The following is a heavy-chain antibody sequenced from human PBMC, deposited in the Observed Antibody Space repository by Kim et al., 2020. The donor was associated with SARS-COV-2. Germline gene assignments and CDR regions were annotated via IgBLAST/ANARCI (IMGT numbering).Heavy chain of an antibody. CDR3: ARIRGTGTTRSQYYHYYMDA. CDR2: IDWDDDK. Sequence: SGPTLVNPTQTLTLTCTFSGFSLLTRGMCVSWVRQPPGKALEWLARIDWDDDKYYNTSLKTRLTISKDTSKNQVVLTMTNIDPVDTATYYCARIRGTGTTRSQYYHYYMDAWGKGTTVTVSS. V-gene: IGHV2-70*12. CDR1: GFSLLTRGMC. D-gene: IGHD1-7*01. J-gene: IGHJ6*03.